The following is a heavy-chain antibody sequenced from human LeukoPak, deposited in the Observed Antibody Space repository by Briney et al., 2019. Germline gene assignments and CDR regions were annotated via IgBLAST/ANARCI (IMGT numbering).Heavy chain of an antibody. D-gene: IGHD3-10*01. Sequence: GTSLRLSCAASGFTFSDYGMHWVRQASDKGLEWVAVIWPDGSNKIYADSVKGRFTISRDNFKSMLYLQMDSLRAEDTAMYFCVRDDNGSGICRDAFDIWGQGTMVTVSS. CDR2: IWPDGSNK. CDR3: VRDDNGSGICRDAFDI. CDR1: GFTFSDYG. J-gene: IGHJ3*02. V-gene: IGHV3-33*01.